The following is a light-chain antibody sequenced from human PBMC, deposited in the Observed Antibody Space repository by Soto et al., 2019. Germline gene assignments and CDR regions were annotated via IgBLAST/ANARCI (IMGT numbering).Light chain of an antibody. CDR1: SGLSSYA. V-gene: IGLV4-69*01. Sequence: QSVLTQSPSASASLGASVKLTCTLSSGLSSYAIAWHQQQPEKGPRYLMKLNSDGSHTKGDGIPDRFSGSSSGADRYLTISSLQSEDEADYYCQTWDTGIVVFGGGTKLTVL. J-gene: IGLJ2*01. CDR2: LNSDGSH. CDR3: QTWDTGIVV.